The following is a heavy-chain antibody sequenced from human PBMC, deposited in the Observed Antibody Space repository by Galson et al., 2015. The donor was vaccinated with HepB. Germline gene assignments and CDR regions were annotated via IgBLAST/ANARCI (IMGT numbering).Heavy chain of an antibody. D-gene: IGHD3-9*01. J-gene: IGHJ4*02. Sequence: SLRLSCAASGFTFSSYWMHWVRQAPGKGLVWVSRINSDGSSTSYADSVKGRFTISRDNAKNTLYLQMNSLRAEDTAVYYCARAHYDILTGYPPPFDYWGQGTLVTVSS. V-gene: IGHV3-74*01. CDR3: ARAHYDILTGYPPPFDY. CDR2: INSDGSST. CDR1: GFTFSSYW.